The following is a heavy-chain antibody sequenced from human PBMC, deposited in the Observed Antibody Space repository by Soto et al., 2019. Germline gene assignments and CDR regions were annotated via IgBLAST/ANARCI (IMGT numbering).Heavy chain of an antibody. J-gene: IGHJ3*02. V-gene: IGHV3-30-3*01. Sequence: QVQLVESEGGVVQRGRSLGLSCAASGFTFSRSAMHWVRQAPGKGLEWVAVISYDGTNKNSADSVTGRFTISRDNSKNTVYLQMNSLRAEDTAVYYCARASYYDSSGFPRDAFDIWGQGTMVTVSS. CDR3: ARASYYDSSGFPRDAFDI. CDR1: GFTFSRSA. D-gene: IGHD3-22*01. CDR2: ISYDGTNK.